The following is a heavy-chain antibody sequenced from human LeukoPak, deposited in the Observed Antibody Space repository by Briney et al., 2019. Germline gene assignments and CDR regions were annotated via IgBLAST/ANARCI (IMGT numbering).Heavy chain of an antibody. CDR3: ARVYCSGGSCQSRYYYYYGMDV. CDR2: IYPGDSDT. D-gene: IGHD2-15*01. V-gene: IGHV5-51*01. J-gene: IGHJ6*02. Sequence: GESLKISCKGSGYSFTSYWIGWVRQMTGKGLEWMGIIYPGDSDTRYSPSFQGQVTISADKSISTAYLQWSSLKASDTAMYYCARVYCSGGSCQSRYYYYYGMDVWGQGTTVTVSS. CDR1: GYSFTSYW.